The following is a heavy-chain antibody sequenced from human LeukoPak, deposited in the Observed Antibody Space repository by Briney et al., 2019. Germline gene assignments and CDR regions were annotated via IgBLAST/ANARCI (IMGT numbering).Heavy chain of an antibody. CDR1: GGSFNGYA. D-gene: IGHD6-19*01. CDR3: ARGPLAFRRVAGIFS. Sequence: SETLSLTCAVSGGSFNGYAYTWIRQPPGKGLEWIGEIIHSGGASYNPSLKSRLTISVDTSRKQFSLKLTSVTAADTALYFCARGPLAFRRVAGIFSWGRGTQVTVSS. V-gene: IGHV4-34*01. J-gene: IGHJ5*02. CDR2: IIHSGGA.